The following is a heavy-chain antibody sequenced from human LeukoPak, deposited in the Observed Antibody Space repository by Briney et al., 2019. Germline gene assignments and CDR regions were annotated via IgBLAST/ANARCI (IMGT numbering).Heavy chain of an antibody. D-gene: IGHD2-21*01. Sequence: PGGSLRLSCAASGFTFSSYGMHWVRQAPGKGLEGVAVIWNDGSDKYYGDSVKGRFTVSRDNSKNTLYLQMDSLRAEDTAVYYCARGCGGTPGCYIIDNWGQGTLVTVSS. V-gene: IGHV3-33*01. CDR3: ARGCGGTPGCYIIDN. CDR2: IWNDGSDK. CDR1: GFTFSSYG. J-gene: IGHJ4*02.